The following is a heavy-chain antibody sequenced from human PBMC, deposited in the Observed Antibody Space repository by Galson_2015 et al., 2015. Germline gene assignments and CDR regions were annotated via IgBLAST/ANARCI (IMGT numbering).Heavy chain of an antibody. Sequence: SLRLSCAASGFTFDDYAMHWVRQAPGKGLEWVAVISYDGSNKYYADSVKGRFTISRDNSKNTLYLQMNSLRAEDTAVYYCAKALRHYYYGSGSNAEYFQHWGQGTLVTVPS. V-gene: IGHV3-30*18. CDR2: ISYDGSNK. CDR1: GFTFDDYA. J-gene: IGHJ1*01. D-gene: IGHD3-10*01. CDR3: AKALRHYYYGSGSNAEYFQH.